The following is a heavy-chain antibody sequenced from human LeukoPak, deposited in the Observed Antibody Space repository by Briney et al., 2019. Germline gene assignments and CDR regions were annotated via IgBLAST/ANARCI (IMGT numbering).Heavy chain of an antibody. CDR3: ARLSVVADLT. D-gene: IGHD2-15*01. Sequence: SESLSLTCTVSGGSISSYYWSWIRQPPGKGLEWIGYIYYSGSTNYNPSLKSRVTISVDTSKNQFSLKLSSVTAADTAVYYCARLSVVADLTWGQGTLVTVSS. CDR1: GGSISSYY. J-gene: IGHJ5*02. V-gene: IGHV4-59*12. CDR2: IYYSGST.